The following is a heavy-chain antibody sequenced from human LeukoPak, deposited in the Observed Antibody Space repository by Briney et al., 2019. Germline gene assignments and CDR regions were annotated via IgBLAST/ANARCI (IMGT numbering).Heavy chain of an antibody. Sequence: ASVKVSCKVSGYTLTELSMHWVRQAPGKGHEWMGGFDPEDGETIYAQKFQGRVTMTEDTSTDTAYMELSSLRSEDTAVYYCATGVEYYDFWSGYYPFDYWGQGTLVTASS. CDR1: GYTLTELS. CDR2: FDPEDGET. J-gene: IGHJ4*02. CDR3: ATGVEYYDFWSGYYPFDY. D-gene: IGHD3-3*01. V-gene: IGHV1-24*01.